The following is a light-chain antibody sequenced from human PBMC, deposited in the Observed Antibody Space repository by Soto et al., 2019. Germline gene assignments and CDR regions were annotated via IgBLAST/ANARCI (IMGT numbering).Light chain of an antibody. Sequence: DIQMTQSPSALSASVGDRVTITCRASQSISSWLAWYQQKPGKAPKLLIYDASSLEGGVPSRFSGSGSGTEFTLTISSLQPEDFAIYYCLQANRVPLSFGQGTRLEIK. CDR1: QSISSW. CDR3: LQANRVPLS. J-gene: IGKJ5*01. CDR2: DAS. V-gene: IGKV1-5*01.